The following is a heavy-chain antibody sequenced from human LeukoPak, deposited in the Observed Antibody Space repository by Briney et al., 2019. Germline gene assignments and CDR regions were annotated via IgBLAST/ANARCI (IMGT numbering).Heavy chain of an antibody. V-gene: IGHV3-7*01. CDR3: ARRANNWNDPYYYYYMDV. D-gene: IGHD1-1*01. J-gene: IGHJ6*03. CDR2: IKQDGSEK. Sequence: GGSLRLSCAASGFTFSIYWMSWVRQAPGKGLEWVANIKQDGSEKYYVDSVKGRFTISRDNAKNSLYLQMNSLRAKDTAVYYCARRANNWNDPYYYYYMDVWGKGTTVTVSS. CDR1: GFTFSIYW.